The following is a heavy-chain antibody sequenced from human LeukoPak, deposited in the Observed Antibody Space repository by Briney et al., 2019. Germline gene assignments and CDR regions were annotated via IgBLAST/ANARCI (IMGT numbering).Heavy chain of an antibody. V-gene: IGHV1-24*01. J-gene: IGHJ6*03. Sequence: GASVKVSCKVSGYTLTELSMHWVRQAPGKGLEWMGGFDPEDGETINAQKFQGRVTMTEDTSTDTAYMELSSLRSEDTAVYYCARVGKDSWHYYYYYMDVWGKGTTVTVSS. CDR3: ARVGKDSWHYYYYYMDV. CDR2: FDPEDGET. CDR1: GYTLTELS. D-gene: IGHD2-15*01.